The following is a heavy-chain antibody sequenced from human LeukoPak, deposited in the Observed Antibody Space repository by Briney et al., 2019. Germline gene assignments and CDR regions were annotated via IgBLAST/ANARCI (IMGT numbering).Heavy chain of an antibody. V-gene: IGHV4-4*07. CDR2: IFPSGST. CDR1: DGSIIAYY. D-gene: IGHD5-24*01. CDR3: AKLNPRRWFDS. Sequence: SETLSLTCTVSDGSIIAYYWSWIRQPAGKGLEYIGRIFPSGSTTYNPSLKSRVTMSVDTSKNQFSLKLTSVTAADTAVYYCAKLNPRRWFDSRGQGILVTVSS. J-gene: IGHJ5*01.